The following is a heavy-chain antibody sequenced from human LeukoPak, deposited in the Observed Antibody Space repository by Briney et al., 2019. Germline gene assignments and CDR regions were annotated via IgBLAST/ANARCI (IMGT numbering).Heavy chain of an antibody. CDR1: GFTFSSYA. CDR2: ISGSGGST. CDR3: AKEGGELGYCSSTSCY. V-gene: IGHV3-23*01. J-gene: IGHJ4*02. D-gene: IGHD2-2*01. Sequence: PGGSLRLSCAASGFTFSSYAMSWVRQAPGKGLEWVSAISGSGGSTHYADSVKGRFTISRDNSKNTLYLQMNSLRAEDTAVYYCAKEGGELGYCSSTSCYWGQGTLVTVSS.